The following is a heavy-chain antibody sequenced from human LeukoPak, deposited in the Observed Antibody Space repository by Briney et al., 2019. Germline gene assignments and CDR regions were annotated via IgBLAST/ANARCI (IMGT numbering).Heavy chain of an antibody. D-gene: IGHD2-2*01. CDR1: GFTFNSYA. CDR2: IPGIGGNT. CDR3: ENSDNVPAVCYDH. Sequence: GGSLRLSCAASGFTFNSYAMSWVRQAPGKGLEWVSAIPGIGGNTYYGDSVKGRFTISRDNSKDTLYLQMNSLRDEDTAGYYCENSDNVPAVCYDHWGQGTLVTVSS. J-gene: IGHJ4*02. V-gene: IGHV3-23*01.